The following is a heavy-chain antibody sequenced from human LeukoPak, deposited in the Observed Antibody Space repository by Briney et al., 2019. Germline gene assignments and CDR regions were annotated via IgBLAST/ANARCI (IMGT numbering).Heavy chain of an antibody. CDR1: GFTFSSYG. CDR3: AKNGDRGAYCSGGSCYPYYYYYMDV. J-gene: IGHJ6*03. D-gene: IGHD2-15*01. CDR2: ISGSGGST. V-gene: IGHV3-23*01. Sequence: GGSLRLSCAASGFTFSSYGMSWVRQAPGKGLEWVSAISGSGGSTYYADSVKGRFTISRDNSKNTLYLQMNSLRAEDTAVYYCAKNGDRGAYCSGGSCYPYYYYYMDVWGKGTTVAISS.